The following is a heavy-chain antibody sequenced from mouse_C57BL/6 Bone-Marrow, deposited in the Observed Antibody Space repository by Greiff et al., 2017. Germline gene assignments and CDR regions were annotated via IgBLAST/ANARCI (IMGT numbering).Heavy chain of an antibody. CDR3: TYNSNPY. V-gene: IGHV14-1*01. CDR2: IDPEGGDT. Sequence: VQLQQSGAELVRPGASVKLSCTASGFNIKDYYMHWVKQRPEQGLEWIGRIDPEGGDTEYAPKFQGKATMTADSSSNTAYLQHSTLTSEDTAVYYCTYNSNPYWGQGTLVTVSA. J-gene: IGHJ3*01. D-gene: IGHD2-5*01. CDR1: GFNIKDYY.